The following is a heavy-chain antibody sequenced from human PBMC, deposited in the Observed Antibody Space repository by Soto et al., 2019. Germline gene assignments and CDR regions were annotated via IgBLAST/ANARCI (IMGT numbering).Heavy chain of an antibody. V-gene: IGHV3-21*01. CDR3: ARDLRPRDTVTLDY. D-gene: IGHD4-17*01. CDR2: ISSSSSYI. J-gene: IGHJ4*02. CDR1: GFTFSSYS. Sequence: EVQLVESGGGLVKPGGSLRLSCAASGFTFSSYSMNWVRQAPGKGLEWVSSISSSSSYIYYADSVKGRFTISRDNAKNSLYLQMNSLRAEDTAVYYCARDLRPRDTVTLDYWGQGTLVTVSS.